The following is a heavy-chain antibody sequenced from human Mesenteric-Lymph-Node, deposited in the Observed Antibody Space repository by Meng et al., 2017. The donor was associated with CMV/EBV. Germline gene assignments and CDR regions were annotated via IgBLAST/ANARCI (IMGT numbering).Heavy chain of an antibody. V-gene: IGHV1-18*01. J-gene: IGHJ6*02. CDR2: ISAYNGNT. D-gene: IGHD2-2*01. CDR1: GYTFTSYV. CDR3: ARERSSPGMDV. Sequence: ASVTVSCKASGYTFTSYVISWVRQAPGQGLEWMGWISAYNGNTNYAQKLQGRVTMTTDTSTSTAYMELRRLRSDDTAVYYCARERSSPGMDVWGQGTTVTVSS.